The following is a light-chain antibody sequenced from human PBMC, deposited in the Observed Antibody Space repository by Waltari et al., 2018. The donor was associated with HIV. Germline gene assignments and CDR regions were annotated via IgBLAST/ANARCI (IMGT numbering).Light chain of an antibody. J-gene: IGKJ1*01. CDR3: QKYDQYFWT. CDR1: QSIDSW. V-gene: IGKV1-5*03. Sequence: DIQMTQSPSTVSASVGDSVTITCRASQSIDSWLAWYQKKPGKPPKVLIYQASNLDSGVPSRFSGSRSGTEFTLTISSLQPDDSATYYCQKYDQYFWTFGQGTKVEIK. CDR2: QAS.